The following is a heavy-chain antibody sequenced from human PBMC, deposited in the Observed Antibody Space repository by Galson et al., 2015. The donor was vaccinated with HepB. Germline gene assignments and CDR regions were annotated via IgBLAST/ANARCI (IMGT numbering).Heavy chain of an antibody. J-gene: IGHJ4*02. Sequence: SLRLSCAASGFTFSSYGMHWVRQAPGKGLEWVAVIWYDGSNKYYADSVKGRFTISRDNSKNTLYLQMNSLRAEDTAVYYCAKDLLSGYEGPADYFDYWGQGTLVTVSS. V-gene: IGHV3-33*06. CDR1: GFTFSSYG. CDR3: AKDLLSGYEGPADYFDY. D-gene: IGHD5-12*01. CDR2: IWYDGSNK.